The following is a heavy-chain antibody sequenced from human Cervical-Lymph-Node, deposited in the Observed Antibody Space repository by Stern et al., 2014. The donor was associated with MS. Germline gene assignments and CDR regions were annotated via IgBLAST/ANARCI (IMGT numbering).Heavy chain of an antibody. Sequence: ESGPALVKPTQTLTLTCTFSGFSLTTSKMCVSWIRQPPGKALEWLARIDWDDDKYYSTSLRTRLTISKDTSKNQVVLTMTNMDTVDTATYYCARTRFEYSGTRTLDYWGQGALVTVSS. J-gene: IGHJ4*02. V-gene: IGHV2-70*11. CDR2: IDWDDDK. D-gene: IGHD6-25*01. CDR1: GFSLTTSKMC. CDR3: ARTRFEYSGTRTLDY.